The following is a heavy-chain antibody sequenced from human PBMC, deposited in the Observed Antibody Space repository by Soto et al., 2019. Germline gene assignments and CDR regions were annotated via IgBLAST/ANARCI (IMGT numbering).Heavy chain of an antibody. CDR3: ATDRLGGTATPVDY. D-gene: IGHD6-25*01. CDR1: GYTFTSYY. CDR2: INPSGGST. V-gene: IGHV1-46*01. J-gene: IGHJ4*02. Sequence: ASVKVSCKASGYTFTSYYMHWVRQAPGQGLEWMGIINPSGGSTSYAQKFQGRVTMTEDTSTDTAYMELSSLRSEDTAVYYCATDRLGGTATPVDYWGQGTLVTVSS.